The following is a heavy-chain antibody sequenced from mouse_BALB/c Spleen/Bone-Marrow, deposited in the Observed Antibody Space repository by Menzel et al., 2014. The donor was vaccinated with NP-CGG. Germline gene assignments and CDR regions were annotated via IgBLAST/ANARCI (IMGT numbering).Heavy chain of an antibody. D-gene: IGHD2-14*01. Sequence: VQLQQSGAELVKPGASVKLSCKASGYTFTSYWMHWVKQRAGQGLEWIGEINPSNGRTNYNEKFKSKATLTVDKSSSTAYMQLSSLTSEDSAVYYCARSYYRYDVIVYWGQGTLVTVSA. J-gene: IGHJ3*01. CDR2: INPSNGRT. CDR1: GYTFTSYW. CDR3: ARSYYRYDVIVY. V-gene: IGHV1S81*02.